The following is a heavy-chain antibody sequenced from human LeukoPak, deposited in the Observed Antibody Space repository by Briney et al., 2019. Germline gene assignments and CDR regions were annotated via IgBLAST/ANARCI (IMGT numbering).Heavy chain of an antibody. D-gene: IGHD2-2*01. J-gene: IGHJ6*02. CDR1: GGSIRGFY. V-gene: IGHV4-59*01. CDR2: IYSSGTT. CDR3: ARAGGGCSRASCPLPYYGLDV. Sequence: SETLSLTCTLSGGSIRGFYWNWIRQPPGKGLEWIGHIYSSGTTDYNPSLKSRLTISVDTSKSQFSLKLASVTAADTAVYYCARAGGGCSRASCPLPYYGLDVWGQGTTVTVSS.